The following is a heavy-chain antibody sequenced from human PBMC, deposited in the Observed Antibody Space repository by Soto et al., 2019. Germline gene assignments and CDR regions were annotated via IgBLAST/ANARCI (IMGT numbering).Heavy chain of an antibody. CDR2: VYSTGGV. Sequence: QLQLHESGPGLVKPSETLSLTCNVSGDSIGRFYWSWIRQSAGKGLEWIGRVYSTGGVTYNPALKGRVTISLDRSNNHVSLETNSVTAADTAVYFCARDLSGTGLDIWGRGTRVSVSS. V-gene: IGHV4-4*07. D-gene: IGHD1-26*01. J-gene: IGHJ6*02. CDR3: ARDLSGTGLDI. CDR1: GDSIGRFY.